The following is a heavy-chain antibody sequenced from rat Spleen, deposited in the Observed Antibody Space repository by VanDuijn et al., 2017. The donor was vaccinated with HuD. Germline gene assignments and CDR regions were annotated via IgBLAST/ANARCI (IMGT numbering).Heavy chain of an antibody. CDR1: GFTFSNYW. CDR2: IIYDGSST. CDR3: KSPSGCLDY. D-gene: IGHD1-1*01. J-gene: IGHJ2*01. Sequence: EVQLVESGGGLVQPGRSLKLSCVASGFTFSNYWMTWLRQSPKKGLEWVATIIYDGSSTYYRDSVKGRFTTSRDNAENTLYLQMNSLRSEDTAPYYCKSPSGCLDYWGQGVMVTVSS. V-gene: IGHV5-29*01.